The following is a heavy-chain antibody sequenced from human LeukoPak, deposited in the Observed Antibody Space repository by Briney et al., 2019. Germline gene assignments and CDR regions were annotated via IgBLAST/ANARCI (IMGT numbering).Heavy chain of an antibody. CDR3: AKGIPTYYDNPPATAGHFDY. J-gene: IGHJ4*02. D-gene: IGHD3-22*01. CDR2: ISGSGGST. Sequence: GGSLRLSCAASGFTFSSYAMSWVRQAPGKGLEWVSAISGSGGSTYYADSVKGRFTISRDNSKNTLYLQMNSLGAEDTAVYYCAKGIPTYYDNPPATAGHFDYWGQGTLVTVSS. V-gene: IGHV3-23*01. CDR1: GFTFSSYA.